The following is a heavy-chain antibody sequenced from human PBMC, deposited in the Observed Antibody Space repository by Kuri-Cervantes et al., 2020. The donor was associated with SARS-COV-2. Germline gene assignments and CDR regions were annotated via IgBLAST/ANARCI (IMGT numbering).Heavy chain of an antibody. CDR2: ISSSGSTI. D-gene: IGHD4-23*01. Sequence: GESLKISCAASGFTFSDYYMSWIRQAPGKGLEWVSYISSSGSTIYYADSVKGRFTISRDNAKNSLYLQMNSLRAEDTAVYYCANLGGVMTTVVTGTNYYYGMDVWGQGTTVTVSS. V-gene: IGHV3-11*01. J-gene: IGHJ6*02. CDR1: GFTFSDYY. CDR3: ANLGGVMTTVVTGTNYYYGMDV.